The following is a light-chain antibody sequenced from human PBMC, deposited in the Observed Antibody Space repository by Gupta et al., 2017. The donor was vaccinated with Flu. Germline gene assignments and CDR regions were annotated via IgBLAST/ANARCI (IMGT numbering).Light chain of an antibody. CDR1: QKINHN. CDR2: AAS. Sequence: DIQMTQSPSSLSASVGDRVTISCRASQKINHNLNWYQQKPGKAPKFLIYAASKVQSGVPSRFSGSGSGTDFTLTISRRQPEDFANYCCQHSVYSPDTFGQGTKLDI. CDR3: QHSVYSPDT. V-gene: IGKV1-39*01. J-gene: IGKJ2*01.